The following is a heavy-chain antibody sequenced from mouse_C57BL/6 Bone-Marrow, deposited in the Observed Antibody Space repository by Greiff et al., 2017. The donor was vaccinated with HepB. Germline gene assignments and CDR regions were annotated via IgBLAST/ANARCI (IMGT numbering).Heavy chain of an antibody. CDR3: ARRGLITTVVEDY. CDR2: IYPRDGST. D-gene: IGHD1-1*01. CDR1: GYTFTSYD. Sequence: QVHVKQSGPELVKPGASVKLSCKASGYTFTSYDINWVKQRPGQGLEWIGWIYPRDGSTKYNEKFKGKATLTVDTSSSTAYMELHSLTSEDSAVYFCARRGLITTVVEDYWGQGTTLTVSS. J-gene: IGHJ2*01. V-gene: IGHV1-85*01.